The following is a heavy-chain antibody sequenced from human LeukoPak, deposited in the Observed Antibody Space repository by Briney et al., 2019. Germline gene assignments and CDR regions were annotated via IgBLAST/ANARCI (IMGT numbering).Heavy chain of an antibody. CDR2: IKQDGSEK. J-gene: IGHJ4*02. D-gene: IGHD2-2*01. CDR3: ARDHVTNFDY. V-gene: IGHV3-7*01. Sequence: GGSLRLSCAASGFTFSIYWMSWVRQGPGKGLEWVANIKQDGSEKNYVDSVKGRFTISRDNAKNSLYLQINSLRAEDTAVYYCARDHVTNFDYWGQGTQVTVSS. CDR1: GFTFSIYW.